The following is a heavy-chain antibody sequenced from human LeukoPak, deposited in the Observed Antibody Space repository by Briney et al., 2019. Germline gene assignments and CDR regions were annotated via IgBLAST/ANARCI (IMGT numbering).Heavy chain of an antibody. Sequence: GRSLRLSCAASGFTFDDYAMHWVRQAPGKGLEWVSGISWNSGSIGYADSVKGRFTISRDNAKNSLYLQMNSLRAEDIALYYCAKGRGVAVAGTFDYWGQGTLVTVSS. V-gene: IGHV3-9*03. CDR1: GFTFDDYA. CDR2: ISWNSGSI. J-gene: IGHJ4*02. CDR3: AKGRGVAVAGTFDY. D-gene: IGHD6-19*01.